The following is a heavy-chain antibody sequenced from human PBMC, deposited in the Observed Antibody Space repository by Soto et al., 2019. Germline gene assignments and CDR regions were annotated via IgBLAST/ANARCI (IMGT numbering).Heavy chain of an antibody. CDR3: AKDTAVLRCFDWFHIPPPSFDY. Sequence: PGGSLRLSCEASGFTFSSYAMSWVRQAPGKGLEWVSAISGSGDSTYYADSVKGRFTISRDNSKNTLYLQMNSLRAEDTAVYYCAKDTAVLRCFDWFHIPPPSFDYWGQGTLVTVSS. J-gene: IGHJ4*02. CDR1: GFTFSSYA. D-gene: IGHD3-9*01. CDR2: ISGSGDST. V-gene: IGHV3-23*01.